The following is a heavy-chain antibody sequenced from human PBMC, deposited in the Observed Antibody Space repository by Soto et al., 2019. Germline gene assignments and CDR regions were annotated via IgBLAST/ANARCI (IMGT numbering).Heavy chain of an antibody. V-gene: IGHV4-39*01. Sequence: TLSLTCTVSGGSISSSSYYWGWIRQPPGKGLEWIGSIYYSGSTYYNPSLKSRVTISVDTSKNQFSLKLSSVTAADTAVYYCARHSSRSGYSYGYNWFDPWGQGTLVTVSS. CDR3: ARHSSRSGYSYGYNWFDP. CDR1: GGSISSSSYY. J-gene: IGHJ5*02. CDR2: IYYSGST. D-gene: IGHD5-18*01.